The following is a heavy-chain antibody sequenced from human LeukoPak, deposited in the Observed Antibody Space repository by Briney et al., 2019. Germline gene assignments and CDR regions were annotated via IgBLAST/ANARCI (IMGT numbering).Heavy chain of an antibody. J-gene: IGHJ4*02. V-gene: IGHV4-34*01. D-gene: IGHD3-22*01. Sequence: SETLSLTCAVYGGSFSGDYWSWIRQPPGKGLEWIGESNHSGNTNYNPSLKSRVTISVDTSKNQFSLKLSSVTAADTAVYYCARSLYYYDSSGYFFDLGTKYYFDYWGQGTLVTVSS. CDR3: ARSLYYYDSSGYFFDLGTKYYFDY. CDR1: GGSFSGDY. CDR2: SNHSGNT.